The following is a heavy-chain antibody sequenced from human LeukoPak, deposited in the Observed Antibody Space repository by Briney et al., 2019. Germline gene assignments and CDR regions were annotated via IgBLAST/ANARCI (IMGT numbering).Heavy chain of an antibody. Sequence: GGSLRLSCAASGFTLSNYWMYWVRQAPGKGLVWVSHINRDGSSATYADSVKGRFTSSRDNAKNTVYLQMNSLRAEDTGVYYCARGVSYRMVGTATDFDYWGQGILVTVSS. D-gene: IGHD2-21*02. CDR2: INRDGSSA. V-gene: IGHV3-74*01. CDR3: ARGVSYRMVGTATDFDY. J-gene: IGHJ4*02. CDR1: GFTLSNYW.